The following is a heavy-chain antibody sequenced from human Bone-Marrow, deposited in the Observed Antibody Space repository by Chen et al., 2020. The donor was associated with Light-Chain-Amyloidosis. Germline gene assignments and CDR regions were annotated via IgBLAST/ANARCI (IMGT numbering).Heavy chain of an antibody. CDR1: GYSFTDYY. Sequence: QVQVVQSGAEVKKPGASVRVSCKASGYSFTDYYMHWVRQAPGQGLEWVGWINPTSGGTHYAQKFQGRVTTTRDTSIGTAYMELKKLTSDDTGVYYCARESWQTSPDSFDLWGQGTRVTVSS. V-gene: IGHV1-2*02. CDR3: ARESWQTSPDSFDL. CDR2: INPTSGGT. J-gene: IGHJ3*01.